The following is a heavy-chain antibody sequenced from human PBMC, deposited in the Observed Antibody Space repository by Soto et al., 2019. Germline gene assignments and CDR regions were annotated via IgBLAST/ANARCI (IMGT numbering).Heavy chain of an antibody. CDR2: INPYSGGT. CDR1: GYTFTGYY. CDR3: ARARSGGYTYGPGLDY. V-gene: IGHV1-2*02. D-gene: IGHD5-18*01. Sequence: QVRLVQSGAEVKKPGASVRVSCKASGYTFTGYYIHWVRQAPGQGPEWMGWINPYSGGTDFAQKFEGRVAMTGDTSLNTAYMELNSLRSDDTAVYFCARARSGGYTYGPGLDYWGQGILVTVSS. J-gene: IGHJ4*02.